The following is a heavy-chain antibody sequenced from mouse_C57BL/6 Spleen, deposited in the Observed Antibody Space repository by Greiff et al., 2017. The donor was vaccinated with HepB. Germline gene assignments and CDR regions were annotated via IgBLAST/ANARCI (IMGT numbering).Heavy chain of an antibody. CDR2: ISDGGSYT. CDR1: GFTFSSYA. CDR3: ARDDRGRAWFAY. D-gene: IGHD3-3*01. V-gene: IGHV5-4*01. Sequence: EVMLVESGGGLVKPGGSLKLSCAASGFTFSSYAMSWVRQTPEKRLEWVATISDGGSYTYYPDNVKGRFTISRDNAKNNLYLQRSHLKSEDTAMYYCARDDRGRAWFAYWGQGTLVTVSA. J-gene: IGHJ3*01.